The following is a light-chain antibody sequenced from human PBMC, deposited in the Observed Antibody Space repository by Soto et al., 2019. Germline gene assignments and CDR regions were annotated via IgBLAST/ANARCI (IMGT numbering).Light chain of an antibody. CDR1: QSVSNKY. J-gene: IGKJ1*01. Sequence: TKSPGPLYLSTVEPATLSWMSSQSVSNKYLAWYQQKPGQAPRLLIYGASNRATGIPDRFSGSGSGTEFTLTISSLQPDDFATYYCQQYNSYSRTFGQGTNVDIK. CDR2: GAS. V-gene: IGKV3-20*01. CDR3: QQYNSYSRT.